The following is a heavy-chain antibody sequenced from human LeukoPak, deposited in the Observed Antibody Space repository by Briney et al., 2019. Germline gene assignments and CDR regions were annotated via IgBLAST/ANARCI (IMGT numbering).Heavy chain of an antibody. CDR2: VSGSGAGT. V-gene: IGHV3-23*01. Sequence: GGSLRLSCAASGFTFSDNAMSWVRQAPGKGLEWVSTVSGSGAGTFYADSVRGRFTISRDNSKNTLYLQMNSLRAEDTAVYYCAKELDSSGYFDYWGQGTLVTVSS. J-gene: IGHJ4*02. CDR3: AKELDSSGYFDY. CDR1: GFTFSDNA. D-gene: IGHD3-22*01.